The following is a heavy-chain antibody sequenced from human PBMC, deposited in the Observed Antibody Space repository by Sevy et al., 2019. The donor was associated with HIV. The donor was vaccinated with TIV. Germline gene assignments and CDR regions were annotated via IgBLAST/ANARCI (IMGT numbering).Heavy chain of an antibody. CDR2: RYYTGSA. CDR3: ARYYYDNSGPGSWFDP. V-gene: IGHV4-59*01. Sequence: SETLSLTCTVSGGSISSYCWTWIRQPPGKGLEWIGYRYYTGSANYNPSLKSRVTISVDTSKNQFSLKLSSVTAADTAVYYCARYYYDNSGPGSWFDPWGQGTLVTVSS. CDR1: GGSISSYC. J-gene: IGHJ5*02. D-gene: IGHD3-22*01.